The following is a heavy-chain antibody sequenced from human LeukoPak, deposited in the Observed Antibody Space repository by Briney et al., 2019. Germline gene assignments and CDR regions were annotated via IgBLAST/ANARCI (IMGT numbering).Heavy chain of an antibody. V-gene: IGHV1-18*01. CDR1: GYTFTSYG. Sequence: ASVKVSCKASGYTFTSYGISWVRQAPGQGLEWMGWISAYNGNTNYAQKLQGRVTMTTDTSTSTAHMELRSLRSDDTAVYYCAREGYYDSSGYYWIDYWGQGTLVTVSS. J-gene: IGHJ4*02. CDR2: ISAYNGNT. CDR3: AREGYYDSSGYYWIDY. D-gene: IGHD3-22*01.